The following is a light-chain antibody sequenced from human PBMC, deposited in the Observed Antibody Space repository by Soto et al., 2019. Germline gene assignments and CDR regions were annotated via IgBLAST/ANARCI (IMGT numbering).Light chain of an antibody. CDR1: QNVDSTY. Sequence: EIVLTHSPATLSFSPGERATLSFRASQNVDSTYLAWYQQKPGQPPRLLIYDASKTATGIPPRFSGSGSTTDFTLTISSLEPEDFAVYSCHQRGNGPPWTFGQGTKVDIK. V-gene: IGKV3-11*01. CDR2: DAS. CDR3: HQRGNGPPWT. J-gene: IGKJ1*01.